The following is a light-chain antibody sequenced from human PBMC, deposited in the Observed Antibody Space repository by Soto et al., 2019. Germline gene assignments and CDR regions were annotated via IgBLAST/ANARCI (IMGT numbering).Light chain of an antibody. CDR1: QIINRW. CDR2: DAS. Sequence: DIQMTQSPSTLSASVGDRVTITCRASQIINRWLAWYQQRPGKAPKLLIFDASTLESGVPSRFSGSGSGTDFTLTISSLEPEDFAVYYCQQRSNWPQTFGQGTKVDIK. J-gene: IGKJ1*01. V-gene: IGKV1-5*01. CDR3: QQRSNWPQT.